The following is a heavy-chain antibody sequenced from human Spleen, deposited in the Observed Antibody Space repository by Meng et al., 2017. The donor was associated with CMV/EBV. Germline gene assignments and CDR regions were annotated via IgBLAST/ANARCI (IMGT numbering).Heavy chain of an antibody. J-gene: IGHJ5*02. V-gene: IGHV1-69*13. CDR3: ARDQGPWFDP. CDR2: IIPDRATA. CDR1: GGSFSSYA. Sequence: QLVHTGAEFKVPGASSRVCCKAPGGSFSSYAISWVRQAPGKGLEWIGGIIPDRATANYAQKFQGRGTITAYESTSTAYIELSSLRSEDTAVYYCARDQGPWFDPWGQGTLVTVSS.